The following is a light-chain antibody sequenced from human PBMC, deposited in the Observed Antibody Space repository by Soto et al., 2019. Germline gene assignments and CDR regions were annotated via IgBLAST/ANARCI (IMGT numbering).Light chain of an antibody. CDR1: QSVSSN. CDR3: QHYGGVPLT. Sequence: EIVMTQSPATLSVSPRERATLSCRASQSVSSNLAWYQQKPGQAPRLLIYGASTRATGIPVRFSGSGSETDFTLTITRLEPEDFAVYYCQHYGGVPLTCGQGTRREIK. CDR2: GAS. V-gene: IGKV3-20*01. J-gene: IGKJ5*01.